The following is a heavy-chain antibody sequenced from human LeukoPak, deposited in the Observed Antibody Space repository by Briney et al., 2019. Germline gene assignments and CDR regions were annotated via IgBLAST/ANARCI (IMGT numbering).Heavy chain of an antibody. V-gene: IGHV4-34*01. CDR2: INHSGST. CDR1: GGSFSGYY. J-gene: IGHJ4*02. CDR3: ARERSGSYWYYFDY. Sequence: SETLSLTCAVYGGSFSGYYWSWIRQPPGKGLEWIGEINHSGSTNYNPSLKSRVTISVDTSKNQFSLKLSSVTAADTAVYYCARERSGSYWYYFDYWGQGTLVTVSS. D-gene: IGHD1-26*01.